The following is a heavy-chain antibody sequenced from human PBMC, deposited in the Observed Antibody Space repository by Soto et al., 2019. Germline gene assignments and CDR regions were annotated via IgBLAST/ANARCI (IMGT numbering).Heavy chain of an antibody. CDR3: ARSKGVVPAAMYSASYYDEYFQH. CDR2: VIPIFGTA. Sequence: QVQLVQSGAEVKKPGSSVKVSCKASGGTFSSYAISWVRQAPGQGLEWMGGVIPIFGTANYAQKFQGRVTITADASTSTANMELSSLRSEDTAVYYCARSKGVVPAAMYSASYYDEYFQHWGQGTLVTVSS. CDR1: GGTFSSYA. V-gene: IGHV1-69*01. J-gene: IGHJ1*01. D-gene: IGHD2-2*01.